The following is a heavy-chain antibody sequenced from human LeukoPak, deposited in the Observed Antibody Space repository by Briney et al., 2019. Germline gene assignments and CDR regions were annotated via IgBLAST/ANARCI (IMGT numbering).Heavy chain of an antibody. Sequence: GGSLRLSCAASGFTFTSYSMNWVRQAPGKGLEWVSTISGGGGSTYYADSVKGRFTISRDNSKNTLYLQVNSLRAEDTAVYYCARLRGGPFDPWGQGTLVTVSS. CDR3: ARLRGGPFDP. V-gene: IGHV3-23*01. CDR2: ISGGGGST. CDR1: GFTFTSYS. J-gene: IGHJ5*02. D-gene: IGHD2-15*01.